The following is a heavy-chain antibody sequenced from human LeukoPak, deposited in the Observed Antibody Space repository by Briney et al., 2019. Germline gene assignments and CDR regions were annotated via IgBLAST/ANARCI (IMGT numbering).Heavy chain of an antibody. CDR2: MNPNSGNT. D-gene: IGHD2-2*01. CDR3: ARVFRYQLLSGYYYYYGMDV. V-gene: IGHV1-8*01. J-gene: IGHJ6*02. CDR1: GYTFTSYD. Sequence: ASVKVSCKASGYTFTSYDINWVRQATGQGLEWMGWMNPNSGNTGYAQKFQGRVTMTRNTSISTAYMELSSLRSEDTAVYYCARVFRYQLLSGYYYYYGMDVWGQGTTVTVSS.